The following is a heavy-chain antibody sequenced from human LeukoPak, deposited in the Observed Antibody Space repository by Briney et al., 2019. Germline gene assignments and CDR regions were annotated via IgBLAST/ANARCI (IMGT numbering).Heavy chain of an antibody. CDR1: GFTFSSYW. V-gene: IGHV3-7*01. D-gene: IGHD6-19*01. J-gene: IGHJ3*02. Sequence: GGSLRLSCAASGFTFSSYWMSWVRQAPGKGLEWVADIKQDGSEKYYVYSVKGRFTISRDNAKNSLYLQMNSLRAEDTAVYYCARGGYYSSGWYDAFDIWGQGTMVTVSS. CDR2: IKQDGSEK. CDR3: ARGGYYSSGWYDAFDI.